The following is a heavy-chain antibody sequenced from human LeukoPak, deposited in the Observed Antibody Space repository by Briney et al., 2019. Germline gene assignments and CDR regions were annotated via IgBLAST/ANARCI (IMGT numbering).Heavy chain of an antibody. CDR1: GFTFSSYS. CDR2: IRYDGSNK. CDR3: AKPHFDD. V-gene: IGHV3-30*02. Sequence: GGSLRLSCAASGFTFSSYSMLWVRQAPGKGLEWLAFIRYDGSNKYYADSVKGRFTISRDNSKNTLYVQMNSLRAEDTAVYYCAKPHFDDWGQGTLVTVSS. J-gene: IGHJ4*02.